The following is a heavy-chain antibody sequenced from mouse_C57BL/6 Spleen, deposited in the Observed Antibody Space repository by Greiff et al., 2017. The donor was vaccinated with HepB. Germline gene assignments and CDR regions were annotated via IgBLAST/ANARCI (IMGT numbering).Heavy chain of an antibody. CDR1: GYTFTSYG. J-gene: IGHJ1*03. CDR3: ARDYYCSFWYFDV. D-gene: IGHD1-1*01. CDR2: IYPRSGNT. Sequence: VQLVESGAELARPGASVKLSCKASGYTFTSYGISWVKQRTGQGLEWIGEIYPRSGNTYYNEKFKGKATLTADKSSSTAYMELRSLTSEDSAVYFCARDYYCSFWYFDVWGTGTTVTVSS. V-gene: IGHV1-81*01.